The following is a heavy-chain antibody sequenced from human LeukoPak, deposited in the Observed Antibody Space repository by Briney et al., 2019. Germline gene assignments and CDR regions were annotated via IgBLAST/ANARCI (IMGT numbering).Heavy chain of an antibody. CDR3: AKDQQVLRYFDWSMGDYFDY. CDR1: GFTFSSYA. Sequence: GAYLRLSCAASGFTFSSYAMSWVRQAPGKGLEWVSAISGSGGSTYYADSVKGRFTISRDNSKNTLYLQMNSLRAEDTAVYYCAKDQQVLRYFDWSMGDYFDYWGQGTLVTVSS. D-gene: IGHD3-9*01. J-gene: IGHJ4*02. CDR2: ISGSGGST. V-gene: IGHV3-23*01.